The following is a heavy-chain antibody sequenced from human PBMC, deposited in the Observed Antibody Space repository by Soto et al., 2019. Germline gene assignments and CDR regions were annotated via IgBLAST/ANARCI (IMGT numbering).Heavy chain of an antibody. J-gene: IGHJ4*02. CDR2: IYYSGTH. V-gene: IGHV4-59*01. CDR3: ARVQMATLYFDP. Sequence: PSETLSLTCTVSSGSITGYYWSWVRQPPGKGLEWIGYIYYSGTHNYNPSLSSRLTISVDTSKNLFSLKLNSVTAADTAVYYCARVQMATLYFDPWGQGTLVTVSS. D-gene: IGHD5-12*01. CDR1: SGSITGYY.